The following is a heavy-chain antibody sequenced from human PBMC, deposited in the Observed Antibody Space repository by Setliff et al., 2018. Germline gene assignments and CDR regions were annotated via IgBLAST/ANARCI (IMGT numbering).Heavy chain of an antibody. Sequence: SVKVSCKASGGTFSNYDISWVRQAPGQGLEWMGGIIPIFGSANYARKFQGRVTVTADTSASTAYVELSSLRSEDTAVYYCAREVLPLVREEAFYIWGQGTMVTVSS. CDR2: IIPIFGSA. D-gene: IGHD2-2*01. J-gene: IGHJ3*02. CDR1: GGTFSNYD. V-gene: IGHV1-69*06. CDR3: AREVLPLVREEAFYI.